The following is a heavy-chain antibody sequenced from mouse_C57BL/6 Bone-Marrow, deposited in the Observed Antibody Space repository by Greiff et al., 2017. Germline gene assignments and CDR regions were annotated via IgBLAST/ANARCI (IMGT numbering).Heavy chain of an antibody. J-gene: IGHJ4*01. CDR2: IWGVGST. D-gene: IGHD1-1*01. Sequence: VQLVESGPGLVAPSQSLSITCTVSGFSLTSYGVDWVRQSPGKGLEWLGVIWGVGSTNYNSALKSRLSISKENSKSQVFLKMNSLQNDDSAMDYCASHYYASSAYAIDYWSQGASVTVSS. CDR3: ASHYYASSAYAIDY. CDR1: GFSLTSYG. V-gene: IGHV2-6*01.